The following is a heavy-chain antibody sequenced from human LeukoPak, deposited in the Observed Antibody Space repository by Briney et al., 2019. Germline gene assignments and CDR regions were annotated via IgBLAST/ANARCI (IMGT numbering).Heavy chain of an antibody. CDR3: ARVGSGSYDY. V-gene: IGHV4-61*02. J-gene: IGHJ4*02. D-gene: IGHD1-26*01. CDR2: IYTSGST. Sequence: PSETLSLTCTVSGGSISSSSYYWSWIRQPAGKGLKWIGRIYTSGSTNYNPSLKSRVTISVDTSKNQFSLKLSSVTAADTAVYYCARVGSGSYDYWGQGTLVTVSS. CDR1: GGSISSSSYY.